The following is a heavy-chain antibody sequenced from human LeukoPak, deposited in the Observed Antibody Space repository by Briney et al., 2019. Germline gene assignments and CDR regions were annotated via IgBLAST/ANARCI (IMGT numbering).Heavy chain of an antibody. Sequence: SETLSLTCTVSGGSISSYYWSWIRQPAGKGLEWIGRIYTSGSTNYNPSLKSRVTMSVDTSKNQFSLKLSSVTAADTAVYYCARLGRSTVVAADWFDPWGQGTLVTVSS. CDR1: GGSISSYY. D-gene: IGHD2-15*01. V-gene: IGHV4-4*07. CDR2: IYTSGST. J-gene: IGHJ5*02. CDR3: ARLGRSTVVAADWFDP.